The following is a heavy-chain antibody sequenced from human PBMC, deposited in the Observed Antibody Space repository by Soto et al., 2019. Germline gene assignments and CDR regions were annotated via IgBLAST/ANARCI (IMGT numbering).Heavy chain of an antibody. CDR2: IWYDGSNK. Sequence: GGSLRLSCAASGGPFNSYGMHWVRQAPGKGLEWVAVIWYDGSNKYYADSVKGRFTISRDNSKNTLYLQMNSLRAEDTAVYYCARDLRYSSSWYLGAEYFQHWGQGTQVTVS. D-gene: IGHD6-13*01. V-gene: IGHV3-33*08. CDR3: ARDLRYSSSWYLGAEYFQH. CDR1: GGPFNSYG. J-gene: IGHJ1*01.